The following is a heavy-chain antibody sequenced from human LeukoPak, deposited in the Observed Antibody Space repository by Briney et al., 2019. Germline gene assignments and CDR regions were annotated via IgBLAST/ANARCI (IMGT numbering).Heavy chain of an antibody. CDR1: GFTFSSYG. CDR2: ISYDGSKK. CDR3: ALRDGYNEWTFFDY. J-gene: IGHJ4*02. V-gene: IGHV3-30*03. Sequence: PGGSLRLSCAASGFTFSSYGMHWVRQAPRKGLEWVAVISYDGSKKYYADSVKGRFTISRDNSKNTLYLQMNSLRAEDTAVYDCALRDGYNEWTFFDYWGQGTLVTVSS. D-gene: IGHD5-24*01.